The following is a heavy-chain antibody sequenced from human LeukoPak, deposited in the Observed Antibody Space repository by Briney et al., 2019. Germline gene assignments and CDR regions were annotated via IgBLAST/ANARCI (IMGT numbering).Heavy chain of an antibody. D-gene: IGHD3-22*01. CDR1: GFTVSSNY. J-gene: IGHJ4*02. Sequence: GGSLRLSCAASGFTVSSNYMSWVRQAPGKGLEWVSFITTTGATTSYADSVKGRFTISRDNPRNTLYMQMNSLRDEDTALYYCAIMHGYYDGSGYWVQWGQGTLVTVSS. CDR3: AIMHGYYDGSGYWVQ. V-gene: IGHV3-53*01. CDR2: ITTTGATT.